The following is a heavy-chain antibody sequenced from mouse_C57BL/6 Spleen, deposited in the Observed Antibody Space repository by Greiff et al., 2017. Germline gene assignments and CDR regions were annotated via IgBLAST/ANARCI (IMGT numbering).Heavy chain of an antibody. CDR1: GFTFSDYY. CDR2: ISNGGGST. CDR3: ARPYSNCYAMDY. J-gene: IGHJ4*01. D-gene: IGHD2-5*01. V-gene: IGHV5-12*01. Sequence: EVHLVESGGGLVQPGGSLKLSCAASGFTFSDYYMYWVRQTPEKRLEWVAYISNGGGSTYYPDTVKGRFTISRDNAKNTLYLQMSRLKSEDTAMYYCARPYSNCYAMDYWGQGTSVTVSS.